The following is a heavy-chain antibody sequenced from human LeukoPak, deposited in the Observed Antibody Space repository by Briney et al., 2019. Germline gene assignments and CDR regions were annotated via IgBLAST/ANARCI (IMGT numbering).Heavy chain of an antibody. Sequence: PGGSLRLSCAASGFTFSSYAMHWVRQAPGKGLEWVAVISYDGSDKYYADSVKGRFTISRDNSKNTLYLQMNSLRAEDTAVYYCARDQGSGSHSADAFDIWGQGTMVTVSS. CDR2: ISYDGSDK. J-gene: IGHJ3*02. V-gene: IGHV3-30*01. CDR3: ARDQGSGSHSADAFDI. CDR1: GFTFSSYA. D-gene: IGHD1-26*01.